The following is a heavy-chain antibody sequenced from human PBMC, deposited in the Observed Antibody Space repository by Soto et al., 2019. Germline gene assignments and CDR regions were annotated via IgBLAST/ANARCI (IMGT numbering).Heavy chain of an antibody. CDR2: ISYDGSNK. CDR1: GFTFSSYG. D-gene: IGHD2-2*01. V-gene: IGHV3-30*18. Sequence: QVQLVESGGGVVQPGRSLRLSCAASGFTFSSYGMHWVRQAPGKGLEWVAVISYDGSNKYYADSVKGRFTISRDNSKNTLYLQMNSLRAEDTAVYYCAKGAGYCSSTCCSVDYWGQGTLVTVSS. CDR3: AKGAGYCSSTCCSVDY. J-gene: IGHJ4*02.